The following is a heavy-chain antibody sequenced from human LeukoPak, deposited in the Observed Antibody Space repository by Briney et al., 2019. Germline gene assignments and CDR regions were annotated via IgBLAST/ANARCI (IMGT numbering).Heavy chain of an antibody. V-gene: IGHV1-46*01. J-gene: IGHJ4*02. D-gene: IGHD3-22*01. CDR3: ARGVHVRVYDSNPHYGHY. Sequence: ASVKVSCKASGYTFTSYYIFWVRQAPGQGLEWMGIINPRTGSTSYSQKFQGRVTMTRDMSTSTVYLELSSLRSEDTALYYCARGVHVRVYDSNPHYGHYWGQGTLVTVSS. CDR2: INPRTGST. CDR1: GYTFTSYY.